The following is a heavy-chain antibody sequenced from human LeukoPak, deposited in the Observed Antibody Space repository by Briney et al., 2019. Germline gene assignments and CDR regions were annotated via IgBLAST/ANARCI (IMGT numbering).Heavy chain of an antibody. Sequence: PSQTLSLTCTVSGGSISSGDYYWSWIRQPPGKGLEWIGYIYYSGSTYYNPSLKSRVTISVDTSKNQFSLKLSSVTAADTAVYYCARGHSDWCSGGSCYPRDAFDIWGQGTMVTVSS. V-gene: IGHV4-30-4*01. CDR2: IYYSGST. CDR1: GGSISSGDYY. CDR3: ARGHSDWCSGGSCYPRDAFDI. J-gene: IGHJ3*02. D-gene: IGHD2-15*01.